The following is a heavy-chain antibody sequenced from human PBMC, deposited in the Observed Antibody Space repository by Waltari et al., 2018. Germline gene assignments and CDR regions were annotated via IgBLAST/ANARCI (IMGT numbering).Heavy chain of an antibody. D-gene: IGHD1-26*01. Sequence: QATGQGLEWMGWMNPNSGNTGYAQKFQGRVTITRNTSISTAYMELSSLRSEDTAVYYCARGRYSGSYYGMDVWGQGTTVTVSS. V-gene: IGHV1-8*03. CDR3: ARGRYSGSYYGMDV. J-gene: IGHJ6*02. CDR2: MNPNSGNT.